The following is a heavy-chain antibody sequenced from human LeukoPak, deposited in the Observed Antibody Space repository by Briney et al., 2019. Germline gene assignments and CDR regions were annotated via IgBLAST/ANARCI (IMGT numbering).Heavy chain of an antibody. CDR3: ARALRITMVRGAQGYFQH. J-gene: IGHJ1*01. CDR1: GFTFSSYA. CDR2: INHSGST. Sequence: GSLRLSCAASGFTFSSYAMSWVRQAPGKGLEWIGEINHSGSTNYNPSLKSRVTISVDTSKNQFSLKLSSVTAADTAVYYCARALRITMVRGAQGYFQHWGQGTLVTVSS. D-gene: IGHD3-10*01. V-gene: IGHV4-34*01.